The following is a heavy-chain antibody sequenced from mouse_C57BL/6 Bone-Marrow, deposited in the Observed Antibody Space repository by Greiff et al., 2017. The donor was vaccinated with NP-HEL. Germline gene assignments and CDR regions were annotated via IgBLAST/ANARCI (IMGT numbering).Heavy chain of an antibody. J-gene: IGHJ2*01. Sequence: VQLKQSGPGLVKPSQSLSLTCSVTGYSITSGYYWNWIRQFPGNKLEWMGYISYDGSNNYNPSLKNRISITRDTSKNQFFLKLNSVTTEDTATYYCARGGSTTYYWGQGTTLTVSS. CDR3: ARGGSTTYY. D-gene: IGHD2-1*01. CDR2: ISYDGSN. V-gene: IGHV3-6*01. CDR1: GYSITSGYY.